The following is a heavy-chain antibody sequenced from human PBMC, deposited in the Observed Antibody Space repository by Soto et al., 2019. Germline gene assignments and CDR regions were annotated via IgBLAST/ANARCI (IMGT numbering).Heavy chain of an antibody. CDR1: GFTFSSYA. CDR2: ISGSGGST. CDR3: ARLAVRSLYSGIDF. D-gene: IGHD6-6*01. J-gene: IGHJ6*02. Sequence: GGSLRLSCAASGFTFSSYAMSWVRQAPGKGLEWVSAISGSGGSTYYADSVKGRFTISRDNSKNTVYLEMNSLRGEDTAVYFCARLAVRSLYSGIDFWGQGTTVTVSS. V-gene: IGHV3-23*01.